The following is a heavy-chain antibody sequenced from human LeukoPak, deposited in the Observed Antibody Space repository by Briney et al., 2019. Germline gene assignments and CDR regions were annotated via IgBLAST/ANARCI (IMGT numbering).Heavy chain of an antibody. J-gene: IGHJ6*02. CDR2: MNPNSGNT. D-gene: IGHD3-10*01. V-gene: IGHV1-8*02. Sequence: GSSVKVSCKASGGTFSSYAISWVRQAPGQGLEWMGWMNPNSGNTGYAQKFQGRVTMTRNTSISTAYMELSSLRSEDTAVYYCARGPIMVRGVINHYYYGMDVWGQGTTVTVSS. CDR1: GGTFSSYA. CDR3: ARGPIMVRGVINHYYYGMDV.